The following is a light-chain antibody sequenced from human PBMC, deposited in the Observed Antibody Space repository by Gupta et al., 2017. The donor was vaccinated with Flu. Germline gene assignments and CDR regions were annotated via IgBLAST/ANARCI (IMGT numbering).Light chain of an antibody. V-gene: IGLV2-14*04. CDR1: SSDVGGYNY. J-gene: IGLJ2*01. CDR2: DVS. CDR3: SSYTSSSTGVV. Sequence: ITSSCTGTSSDVGGYNYVSWYQQHPGKAPKLMIYDVSNRHSGVANRFSGSKSGNTASLTISGLQAEDEADYYCSSYTSSSTGVVFGGGTKLTVL.